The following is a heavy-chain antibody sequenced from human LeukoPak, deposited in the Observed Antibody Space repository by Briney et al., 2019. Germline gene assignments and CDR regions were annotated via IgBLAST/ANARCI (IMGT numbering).Heavy chain of an antibody. CDR2: IRYDGSNK. J-gene: IGHJ3*02. CDR1: GFTFSSYG. CDR3: AKATIGSNDAFDI. Sequence: PGGSLRLSCAASGFTFSSYGMHWVRQAPGKGLEWVAFIRYDGSNKYYADSVKGRFTISRDNSKNTLYLQMNSLRAEDTAVYYCAKATIGSNDAFDIWGQGTMVTVSS. V-gene: IGHV3-30*02. D-gene: IGHD5-12*01.